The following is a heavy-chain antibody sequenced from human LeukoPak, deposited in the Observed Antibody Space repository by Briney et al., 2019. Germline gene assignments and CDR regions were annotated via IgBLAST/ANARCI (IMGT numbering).Heavy chain of an antibody. CDR3: ARDASTRFPPATRFDY. Sequence: GASVKVSCKASGYTFTSYGISWVRQAPGQGLEWMGWISAYNGNTNYAQKLQGRVTMTTDTSTSTAYMELRSLRSDDTAVYYCARDASTRFPPATRFDYWGQGTLVTVSS. J-gene: IGHJ4*02. V-gene: IGHV1-18*01. CDR1: GYTFTSYG. D-gene: IGHD2-2*01. CDR2: ISAYNGNT.